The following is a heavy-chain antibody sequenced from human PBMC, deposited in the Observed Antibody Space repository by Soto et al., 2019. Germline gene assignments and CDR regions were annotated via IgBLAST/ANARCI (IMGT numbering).Heavy chain of an antibody. CDR3: TREEEHLVNWFAP. V-gene: IGHV3-33*01. J-gene: IGHJ5*02. Sequence: QVQLVESGGGVVQPGRSLRLSCAASGFTFSTYVMHWVRQAPGKGLEWVAAIWHDGINKYYADAVKGRFTSSRDNSKKTLYLQMNSLRVEDTAVYYCTREEEHLVNWFAPWGQGTLVTVSS. D-gene: IGHD6-13*01. CDR2: IWHDGINK. CDR1: GFTFSTYV.